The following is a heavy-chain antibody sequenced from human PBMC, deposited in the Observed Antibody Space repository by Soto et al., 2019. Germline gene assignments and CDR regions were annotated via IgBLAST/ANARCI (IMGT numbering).Heavy chain of an antibody. V-gene: IGHV4-59*08. CDR1: GGSISSYY. CDR3: ARGRGGYYGSGSYYDAFDI. Sequence: PSETLSLTCTVSGGSISSYYWSWIRQPPGKGLEWIGYIYYSGSTNYNPSLKSRVTISVDTSKNQFSLKLSSVIATDTAVYYFARGRGGYYGSGSYYDAFDIWGQGTMVTVSS. D-gene: IGHD3-10*01. J-gene: IGHJ3*02. CDR2: IYYSGST.